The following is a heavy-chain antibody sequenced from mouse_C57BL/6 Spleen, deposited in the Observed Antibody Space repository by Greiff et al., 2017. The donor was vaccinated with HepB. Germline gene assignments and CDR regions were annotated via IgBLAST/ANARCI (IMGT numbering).Heavy chain of an antibody. Sequence: QVQLQQPGAELVRPGTSVKLSCKASGYTFTSYWMHWVKQRPGQGLEWIGVIDPSDSYTNYNQKFKGKATLTVDTSSSTAYMQLSSLTSEDSAVYYCAFITTVVGYWGQGTTLTVSS. D-gene: IGHD1-1*01. CDR3: AFITTVVGY. V-gene: IGHV1-59*01. J-gene: IGHJ2*01. CDR2: IDPSDSYT. CDR1: GYTFTSYW.